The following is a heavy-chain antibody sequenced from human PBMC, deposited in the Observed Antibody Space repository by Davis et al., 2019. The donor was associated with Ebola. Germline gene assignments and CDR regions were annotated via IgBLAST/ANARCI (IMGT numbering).Heavy chain of an antibody. CDR1: GYSFTSYW. V-gene: IGHV5-51*01. J-gene: IGHJ4*02. CDR2: IYPGDSDT. D-gene: IGHD2-15*01. CDR3: ARGYCSGGSCPGYFDY. Sequence: PGGSLRLSCKGSGYSFTSYWIGWVRQIPGKGLEWMGIIYPGDSDTRYSPSFQGQVTISADKSISTAYLQWSSLKASDTAMYYYARGYCSGGSCPGYFDYWGQGTLVTVSS.